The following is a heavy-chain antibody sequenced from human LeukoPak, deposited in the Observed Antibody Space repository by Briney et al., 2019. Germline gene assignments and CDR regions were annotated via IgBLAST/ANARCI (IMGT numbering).Heavy chain of an antibody. CDR2: ISFDGSNK. J-gene: IGHJ6*02. V-gene: IGHV3-30-3*01. CDR1: GFTFSSYA. Sequence: GGSLRLSCAASGFTFSSYAMHWVRQAPGKGLEWVAVISFDGSNKYYADSVKGRFTISRDNSKNTLYLQMNSLRAEDTAVYYCASGNYYDSKTGYYGMDVWGQGTTVTVSS. CDR3: ASGNYYDSKTGYYGMDV. D-gene: IGHD3-22*01.